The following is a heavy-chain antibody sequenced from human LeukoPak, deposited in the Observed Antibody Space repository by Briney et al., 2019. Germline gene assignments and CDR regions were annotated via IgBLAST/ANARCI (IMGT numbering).Heavy chain of an antibody. CDR1: GGSISSGGYY. D-gene: IGHD2-15*01. CDR2: IYYSGST. Sequence: SETLSLTCTVFGGSISSGGYYWSWIRQHPGKGLEWIGYIYYSGSTYYNPSLKSRVTISVDTSKSQFSLKLSSVTAADTAVYYCARDPYCSGGSCYWFDPWGQGTLVTVSS. J-gene: IGHJ5*02. CDR3: ARDPYCSGGSCYWFDP. V-gene: IGHV4-31*03.